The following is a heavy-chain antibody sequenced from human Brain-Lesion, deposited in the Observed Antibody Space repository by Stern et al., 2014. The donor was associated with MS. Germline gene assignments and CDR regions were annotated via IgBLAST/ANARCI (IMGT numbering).Heavy chain of an antibody. CDR3: ARGSREVLLPRFYFDY. V-gene: IGHV4-31*03. Sequence: QVQLQESGPGLVKPSQTLSLTCTVSGGSISSGNYYWSWIRQHPGKCLEWIGSIYHSGSTYYNPPLKSRVTTSIDTSKNQFSLKLSSVTAADTAVYYCARGSREVLLPRFYFDYWGQGTLVTVSS. D-gene: IGHD3-3*01. J-gene: IGHJ4*02. CDR1: GGSISSGNYY. CDR2: IYHSGST.